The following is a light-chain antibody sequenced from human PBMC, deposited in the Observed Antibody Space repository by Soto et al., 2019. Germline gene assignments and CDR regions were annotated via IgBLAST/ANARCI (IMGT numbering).Light chain of an antibody. CDR3: QQYYSTLTWT. V-gene: IGKV4-1*01. CDR2: WAS. J-gene: IGKJ1*01. Sequence: DIVMTQSPDSLAVSLGERATINCKSSQSVLYSSNNKNYLAWYQQKPGQPPKLRIYWASTRESGVPDRFSGSGSGTDFTLTISSLQAEDVAVYYCQQYYSTLTWTFGQGTKVEIK. CDR1: QSVLYSSNNKNY.